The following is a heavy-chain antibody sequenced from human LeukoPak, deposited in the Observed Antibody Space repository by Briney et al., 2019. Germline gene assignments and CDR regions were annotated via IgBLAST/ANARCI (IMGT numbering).Heavy chain of an antibody. D-gene: IGHD6-6*01. CDR1: GGSISSSSYY. CDR2: IYYSGST. V-gene: IGHV4-39*07. Sequence: SETLSLTGTVSGGSISSSSYYWGWIRQPPGKGLEWIGSIYYSGSTYYNPSLKSRVTISVDTSKNQFSLKLSSVTAADTAVYYCARAQYSRRGYMDVWGKGTTVTVSS. CDR3: ARAQYSRRGYMDV. J-gene: IGHJ6*03.